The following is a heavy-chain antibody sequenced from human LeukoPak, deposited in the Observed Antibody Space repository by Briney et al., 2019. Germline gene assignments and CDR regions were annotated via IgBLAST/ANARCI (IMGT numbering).Heavy chain of an antibody. J-gene: IGHJ4*02. V-gene: IGHV3-21*01. Sequence: PGGSLRLSCAASGFTFSSYSMNWVRQAPGKGLEWVSSISSSSGYIYYADSVKGRFTISRDNAKNSLYLQMNSLRAEDTAVYYCARGSAAIAVYYFDYWGQGTLVTVSS. D-gene: IGHD2-2*02. CDR3: ARGSAAIAVYYFDY. CDR2: ISSSSGYI. CDR1: GFTFSSYS.